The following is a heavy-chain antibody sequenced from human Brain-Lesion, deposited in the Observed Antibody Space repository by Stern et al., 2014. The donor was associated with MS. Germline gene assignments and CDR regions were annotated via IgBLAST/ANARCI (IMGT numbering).Heavy chain of an antibody. CDR2: IFNSGST. Sequence: QVQLQQSGPGLVKPSQTLSLSCTVSGGSISSGGYYWSWIRQPAGKGLEWIGRIFNSGSTSYNPSLKSRVTLSIDTSTNQFSLRLNSMTAADTAVYYCARGRVVPGFQYYATDVWGQGTTVIVSS. CDR1: GGSISSGGYY. J-gene: IGHJ6*02. V-gene: IGHV4-61*02. D-gene: IGHD2-2*01. CDR3: ARGRVVPGFQYYATDV.